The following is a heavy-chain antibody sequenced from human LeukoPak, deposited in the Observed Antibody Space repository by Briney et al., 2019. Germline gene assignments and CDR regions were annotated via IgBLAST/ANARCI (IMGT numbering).Heavy chain of an antibody. CDR2: IYHTGST. CDR3: AREMPGDAFDL. D-gene: IGHD2-2*01. Sequence: SETLSLTCTVSGGSISSYSWTWIRQLPGKGLEWIGYIYHTGSTYYNPSLESRISISVDRSKNQFSLKVTSVTAADTAVYYCAREMPGDAFDLWGQGTMVTVSS. J-gene: IGHJ3*01. V-gene: IGHV4-30-2*01. CDR1: GGSISSYS.